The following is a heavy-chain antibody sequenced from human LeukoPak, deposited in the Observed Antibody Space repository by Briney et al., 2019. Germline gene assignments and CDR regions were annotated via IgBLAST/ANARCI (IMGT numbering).Heavy chain of an antibody. Sequence: SGGSLRLSCAASGFTFSSYSMNWVRQAPGKGPEWVSYISSSGSTIYYADSVKGRFTISRDNAKNSLYLQMNSLRADDTAVYYCARMNTAMVNGLNYYYYMDVWGKGTTVTISS. V-gene: IGHV3-48*04. D-gene: IGHD5-18*01. CDR3: ARMNTAMVNGLNYYYYMDV. CDR2: ISSSGSTI. CDR1: GFTFSSYS. J-gene: IGHJ6*03.